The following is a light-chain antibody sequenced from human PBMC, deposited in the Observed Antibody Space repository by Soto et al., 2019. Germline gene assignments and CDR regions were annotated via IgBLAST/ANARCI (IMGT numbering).Light chain of an antibody. CDR3: QQRSNLLT. J-gene: IGKJ4*01. Sequence: IVLTQSPAPLSLSTGASATLSCRASQSVSSYLAWYQQKPGQAPRLLIYDASNRATGIPARFSGSGSGTDFTLTISSLEPEDFAVYYCQQRSNLLTFGGGNKVDIK. V-gene: IGKV3-11*01. CDR2: DAS. CDR1: QSVSSY.